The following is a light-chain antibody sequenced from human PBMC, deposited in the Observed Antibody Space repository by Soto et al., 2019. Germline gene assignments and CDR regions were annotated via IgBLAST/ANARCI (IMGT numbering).Light chain of an antibody. Sequence: QSALTQPASVSGSPGQSITISCTGTSSDVGSYNLVSWYQQHPGKAPKLMIYEGSKRPSGVSNRFSGSKSGNTASLTISGLPAEDEADYYCCSYAGSSTPRVFGGGTKLTVL. CDR2: EGS. CDR1: SSDVGSYNL. J-gene: IGLJ2*01. V-gene: IGLV2-23*01. CDR3: CSYAGSSTPRV.